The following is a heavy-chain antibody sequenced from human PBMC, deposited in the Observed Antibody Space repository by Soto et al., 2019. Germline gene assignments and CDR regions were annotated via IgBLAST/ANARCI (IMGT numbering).Heavy chain of an antibody. J-gene: IGHJ6*02. V-gene: IGHV4-34*01. Sequence: PSETLSLTCAVYGGSFSGYYWSWIRQPPGKGLEWIGEINHSGSTNYNPSLKSRVTISVDTSKNQFSLKLSSVTAADTAVYYCARAGTGYYYYYGMDVWGQGTTVTVPS. CDR2: INHSGST. CDR1: GGSFSGYY. D-gene: IGHD6-13*01. CDR3: ARAGTGYYYYYGMDV.